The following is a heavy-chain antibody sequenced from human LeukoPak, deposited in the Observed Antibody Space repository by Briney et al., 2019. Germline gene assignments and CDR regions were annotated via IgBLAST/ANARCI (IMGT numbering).Heavy chain of an antibody. Sequence: GASVKVSCKTSGYSFNSHHVHWVRQAPGQGLEWMGINFFHDGTTSNTQKFPGRLTMTRDTSTSTVYMELSSLGSEDTAVYYCARDSGNYHYDMDVWGQGTTVIVSS. V-gene: IGHV1-46*02. J-gene: IGHJ6*02. CDR1: GYSFNSHH. D-gene: IGHD3-10*01. CDR2: NFFHDGTT. CDR3: ARDSGNYHYDMDV.